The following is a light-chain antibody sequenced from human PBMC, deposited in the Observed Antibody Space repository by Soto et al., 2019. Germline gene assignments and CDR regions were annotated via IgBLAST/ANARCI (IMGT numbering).Light chain of an antibody. J-gene: IGKJ2*01. CDR2: AAS. Sequence: IQMTQSPSSLSASEGDRVTITCRASQSISAYLNWYQFKPGQAPKLLIYAASSLQSGVPSRFSGSGSGTDFTLTINSLQPEDFATYYCQQSYSIPYTVGQGTKLEIK. CDR3: QQSYSIPYT. V-gene: IGKV1-39*01. CDR1: QSISAY.